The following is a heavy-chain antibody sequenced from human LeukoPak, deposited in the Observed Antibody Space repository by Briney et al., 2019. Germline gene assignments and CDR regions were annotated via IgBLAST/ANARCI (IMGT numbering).Heavy chain of an antibody. J-gene: IGHJ4*02. D-gene: IGHD2-15*01. CDR3: ARAAPKLGYCSGGSCYSGGY. CDR2: INPSGGST. Sequence: ASVTVSCKASGYTFTSYYMHWVRQAPGQGLEWMGIINPSGGSTSYAQKFQGRVTMTRDTSTSTVYMELSSLRSEDTAVYYCARAAPKLGYCSGGSCYSGGYWGQGTLVTVSS. CDR1: GYTFTSYY. V-gene: IGHV1-46*01.